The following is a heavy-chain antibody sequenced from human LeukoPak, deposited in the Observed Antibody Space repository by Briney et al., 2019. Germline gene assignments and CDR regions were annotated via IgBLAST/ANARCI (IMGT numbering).Heavy chain of an antibody. CDR1: GFTFDDYA. CDR2: ISWNSGSI. V-gene: IGHV3-9*03. J-gene: IGHJ3*02. CDR3: AKDKGSRWYPYDAFDI. D-gene: IGHD6-13*01. Sequence: GRSLRLSCAASGFTFDDYAMHWVRQAPGKGLEWVSGISWNSGSIGYADSVKARFTISRDNAKNSLYLQMNSLRAEDMALYYCAKDKGSRWYPYDAFDIWGQGTMVTVSS.